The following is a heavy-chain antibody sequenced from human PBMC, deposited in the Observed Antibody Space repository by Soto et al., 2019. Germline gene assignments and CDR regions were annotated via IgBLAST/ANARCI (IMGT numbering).Heavy chain of an antibody. J-gene: IGHJ6*02. D-gene: IGHD1-1*01. CDR3: AKGHWNFYYGLDV. V-gene: IGHV3-7*01. CDR1: RFSFSDYW. Sequence: VQLVESGGGLVQPGGSLRLSCAASRFSFSDYWMTWVRQAPGKGLEWVANIKPDGSETHYVDSVEGRFTISRDNAKNSLYLQMISLRVEDTAVYYCAKGHWNFYYGLDVWGQGTAVTVSS. CDR2: IKPDGSET.